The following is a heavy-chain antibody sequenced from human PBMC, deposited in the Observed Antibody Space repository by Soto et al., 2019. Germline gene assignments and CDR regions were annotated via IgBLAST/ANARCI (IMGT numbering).Heavy chain of an antibody. J-gene: IGHJ4*02. D-gene: IGHD3-10*01. CDR2: IYSRGST. Sequence: QVQLQESGPGLVKPSETLSLTCAVSDGSISTYYWSWIRQPPGEGLEWIGTIYSRGSTNYNPSLTSRVTISLDTSKKHFSLQLSSVPAADTAVYYCARTFYYGAGRFFFDYWGQGTLVTVSS. CDR3: ARTFYYGAGRFFFDY. CDR1: DGSISTYY. V-gene: IGHV4-59*08.